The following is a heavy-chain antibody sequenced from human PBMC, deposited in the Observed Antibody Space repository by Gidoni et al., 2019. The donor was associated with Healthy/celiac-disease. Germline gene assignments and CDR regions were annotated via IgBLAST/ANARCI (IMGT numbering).Heavy chain of an antibody. V-gene: IGHV3-23*01. CDR3: AKETTVTTPFDY. J-gene: IGHJ4*02. CDR1: GFTFSSYA. Sequence: VQLLESGGGLIQPGGSLLLSCAASGFTFSSYAMGWVRQAPGKGLEWVSAISGSGGSTYYADPVKDRFTISRDNSKNTLYLQMNSLRAEDTAVYYCAKETTVTTPFDYWGQGTLVTVSS. D-gene: IGHD4-17*01. CDR2: ISGSGGST.